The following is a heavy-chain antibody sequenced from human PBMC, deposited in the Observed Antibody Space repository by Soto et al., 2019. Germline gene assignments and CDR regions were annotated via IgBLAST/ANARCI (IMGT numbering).Heavy chain of an antibody. CDR3: AKKGADEGFGP. CDR2: ISGSRGTT. D-gene: IGHD1-26*01. J-gene: IGHJ5*02. CDR1: GFTFSNYA. Sequence: EVQLLESGGGLVQPGGSLRLSCAASGFTFSNYAMSWVRQAPGKGLEWVSGISGSRGTTYYADSVKGRFTISRDNSKNTLYLQMSSLRAEDTAIYYCAKKGADEGFGPWGQGTLVTVSS. V-gene: IGHV3-23*01.